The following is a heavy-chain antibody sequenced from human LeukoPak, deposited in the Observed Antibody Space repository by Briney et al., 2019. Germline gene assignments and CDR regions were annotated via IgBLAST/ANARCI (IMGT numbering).Heavy chain of an antibody. D-gene: IGHD3-10*01. CDR1: GFTFSDYW. CDR2: INTDGSIT. Sequence: GSLRLSCAASGFTFSDYWIHWVRQAPGKGLVWVSRINTDGSITNYADSVKGRFSVSRDNAKNTLYLQMSSLRAEDTAVYYCARDRGPRTGFMVREAYDYWGQGTLVTVSS. J-gene: IGHJ4*02. V-gene: IGHV3-74*01. CDR3: ARDRGPRTGFMVREAYDY.